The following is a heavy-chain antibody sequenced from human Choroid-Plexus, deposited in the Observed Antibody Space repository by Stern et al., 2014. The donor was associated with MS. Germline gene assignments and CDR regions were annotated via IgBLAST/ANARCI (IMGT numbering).Heavy chain of an antibody. Sequence: QVQLVQSGAEVKKPGASVKVSCKTSGYIFTGYYIHWVRQAPGQGLEWMAWINPNTGGTKHAQKFQCRVTMRRDTSLSTAYVELSSLTSDDTAVYYCARDQRGITIFGVVTDYYYLGMDVWGQGTTVTVSS. J-gene: IGHJ6*02. V-gene: IGHV1-2*02. D-gene: IGHD3-3*01. CDR1: GYIFTGYY. CDR2: INPNTGGT. CDR3: ARDQRGITIFGVVTDYYYLGMDV.